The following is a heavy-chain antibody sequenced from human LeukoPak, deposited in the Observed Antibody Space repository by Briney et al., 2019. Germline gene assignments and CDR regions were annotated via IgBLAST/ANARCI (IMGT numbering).Heavy chain of an antibody. CDR1: GGSISSHY. CDR3: ARMMTYYDILTGRFDP. CDR2: IYYSGST. J-gene: IGHJ5*02. Sequence: SETLSLTCTVSGGSISSHYWSWIRQPPGKGLEWVGYIYYSGSTNYNPSLKRRVTISVDTSKNQFPLKLGSVTAADTAVYYCARMMTYYDILTGRFDPWGQGTLVTVSS. V-gene: IGHV4-59*11. D-gene: IGHD3-9*01.